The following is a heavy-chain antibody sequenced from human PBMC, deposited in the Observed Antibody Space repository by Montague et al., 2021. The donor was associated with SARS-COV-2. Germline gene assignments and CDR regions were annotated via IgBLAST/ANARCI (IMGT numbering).Heavy chain of an antibody. Sequence: SETLSLTCTVSGGSISSSSYYWGWIRQLPGKGLEWIGSIYYSGSTYYNPSLKSRVTISVDTDKNQFSLKLSSVTAADTAVYYCARQRAGYCSGGSYYWRDYYDEGSQGYQVTVS. CDR1: GGSISSSSYY. J-gene: IGHJ4*02. CDR3: ARQRAGYCSGGSYYWRDYYDE. V-gene: IGHV4-39*01. CDR2: IYYSGST. D-gene: IGHD2-15*01.